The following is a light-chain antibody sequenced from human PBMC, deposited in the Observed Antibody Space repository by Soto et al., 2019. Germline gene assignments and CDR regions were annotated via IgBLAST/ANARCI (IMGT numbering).Light chain of an antibody. CDR2: EGS. CDR3: YTYTHSSTFV. V-gene: IGLV2-23*01. Sequence: QSALTQPASVSGAPGQSSTISCTGTSSDVATYNFVSWYQQHPGNAPRLVIVEGSKQPSGVSNRFSGSKSGNPASLTISGLQTEDEADYAFYTYTHSSTFVFGTGTKVTV. CDR1: SSDVATYNF. J-gene: IGLJ1*01.